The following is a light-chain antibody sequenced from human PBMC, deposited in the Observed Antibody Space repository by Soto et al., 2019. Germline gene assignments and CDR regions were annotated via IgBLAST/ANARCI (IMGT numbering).Light chain of an antibody. V-gene: IGLV2-14*01. CDR1: SSDVGDYKY. CDR2: EVS. Sequence: QSVLTQPASVSGSPGQSITISCTGTSSDVGDYKYVSWYQQHPGKAPKLMIYEVSNRPSGVSNRFSGSESGNTASLTISGLQAEGEADYYCSSYTSSTTPVYVFGSGTKLTVL. J-gene: IGLJ1*01. CDR3: SSYTSSTTPVYV.